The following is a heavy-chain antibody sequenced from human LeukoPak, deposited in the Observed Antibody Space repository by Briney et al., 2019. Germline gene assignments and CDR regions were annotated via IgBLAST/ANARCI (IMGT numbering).Heavy chain of an antibody. V-gene: IGHV1-8*01. D-gene: IGHD2-15*01. CDR3: ARGLGCYQPLNWFDP. CDR1: GYTFTSYD. CDR2: MNPNSGNT. Sequence: ASVKVSCKASGYTFTSYDINWVRQATGQGLEWMGWMNPNSGNTGYAQKFQGRVTMTRNTSISTAYMELSSLRSEDTAVYYCARGLGCYQPLNWFDPWGQGTLVTVSS. J-gene: IGHJ5*02.